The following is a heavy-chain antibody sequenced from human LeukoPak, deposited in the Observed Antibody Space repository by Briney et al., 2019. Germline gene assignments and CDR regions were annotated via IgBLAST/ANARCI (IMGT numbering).Heavy chain of an antibody. Sequence: GGSLRLSCAASGFTVSNNYMTWARQAPGKGLDWVSLIYSGGGTYYVDSVKGRFTISRDNSNNTLYLQMNSLSVEDTATYYCIRDFRSADLWGQGTLVTVTS. CDR1: GFTVSNNY. CDR2: IYSGGGT. CDR3: IRDFRSADL. V-gene: IGHV3-53*01. J-gene: IGHJ5*02.